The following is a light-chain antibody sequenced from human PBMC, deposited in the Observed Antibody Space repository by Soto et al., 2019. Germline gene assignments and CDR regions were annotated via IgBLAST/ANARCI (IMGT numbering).Light chain of an antibody. CDR2: DVN. CDR3: CSYAGSYTLV. V-gene: IGLV2-11*01. J-gene: IGLJ2*01. CDR1: SSNVGGYHY. Sequence: QSALTRPRSVSGSPGQSVTLSCTGTSSNVGGYHYVSWYQHHPGKAPKIIIYDVNKRPSGVPDRFSGSKSGNTASLTISGLQTEDEADYYCCSYAGSYTLVFGGGTKLTVL.